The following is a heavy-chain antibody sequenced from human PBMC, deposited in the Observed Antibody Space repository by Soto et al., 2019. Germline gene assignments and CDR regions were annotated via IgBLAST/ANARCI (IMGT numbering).Heavy chain of an antibody. CDR3: ACIDRWVIQNYYYHAMDV. J-gene: IGHJ6*02. D-gene: IGHD2-21*01. V-gene: IGHV3-15*07. CDR2: IKSRTDGGAI. Sequence: EVQLVESGGGLVKPGGSLRLSCAASGFTFSHAWMNWVRQAPGKGLEWVGRIKSRTDGGAIDYTEPVKGRFTISRDDSKDTLYLQMNSLKAEDTAVYYCACIDRWVIQNYYYHAMDVWGQGTTVTVSS. CDR1: GFTFSHAW.